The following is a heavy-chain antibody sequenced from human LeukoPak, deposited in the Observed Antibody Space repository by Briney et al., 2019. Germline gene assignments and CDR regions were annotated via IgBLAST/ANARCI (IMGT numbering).Heavy chain of an antibody. Sequence: TGVSLRLSCAASGFTFYGYGMVWVRQAPGNGREGVSGVNCGGGSTGYADSLKGRFTISRDNAKNALYVQMNSLRAEDTALYCCARLDAGVGYYYCMDVWGKGTTVTVSS. CDR1: GFTFYGYG. CDR2: VNCGGGST. J-gene: IGHJ6*03. CDR3: ARLDAGVGYYYCMDV. V-gene: IGHV3-20*04. D-gene: IGHD3/OR15-3a*01.